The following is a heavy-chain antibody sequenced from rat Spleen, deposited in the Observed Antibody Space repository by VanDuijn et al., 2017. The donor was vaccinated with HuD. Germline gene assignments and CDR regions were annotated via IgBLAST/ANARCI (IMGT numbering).Heavy chain of an antibody. Sequence: EVQLVESGGVLVQPGRSLKLSCAASGFTFSNYAMAWVRQAPTKGLAWVASITNSGGSTYYRDSVKGRFTISRDNAKSTLYLQMDSLRSEDTATYYCTTDYVYYGLLLRGFAYWGQGTLVTVSS. D-gene: IGHD1-6*01. J-gene: IGHJ3*01. V-gene: IGHV5-27*01. CDR1: GFTFSNYA. CDR3: TTDYVYYGLLLRGFAY. CDR2: ITNSGGST.